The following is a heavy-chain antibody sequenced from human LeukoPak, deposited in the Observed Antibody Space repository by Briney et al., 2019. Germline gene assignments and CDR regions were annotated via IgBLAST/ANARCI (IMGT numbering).Heavy chain of an antibody. V-gene: IGHV3-9*01. CDR3: ARDSFYCSGGSCYDY. D-gene: IGHD2-15*01. Sequence: PGGSLRLSCAASGCTFDDYAMHWVRQAPGKGLEWVSGMSWNSGSIGYADSVKGRFTISRDNAKNSLYLQMNSLRAEDTALYYCARDSFYCSGGSCYDYWGRGTLVTVSS. J-gene: IGHJ4*02. CDR1: GCTFDDYA. CDR2: MSWNSGSI.